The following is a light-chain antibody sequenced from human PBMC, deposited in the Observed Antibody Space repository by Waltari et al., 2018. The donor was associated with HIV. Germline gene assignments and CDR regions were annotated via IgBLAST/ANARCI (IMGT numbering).Light chain of an antibody. Sequence: HLVLTQSPSASASLGASVRLTCTLSSGHSSYAIAWHQQQPETGPRCLMKLNSDCGQREGGGVPVLCSGASSGAERDLTNTSRQADDGADYYWQTGGTGMQVFGGGTKLTVL. CDR3: QTGGTGMQV. CDR2: LNSDCGQ. V-gene: IGLV4-69*01. J-gene: IGLJ3*02. CDR1: SGHSSYA.